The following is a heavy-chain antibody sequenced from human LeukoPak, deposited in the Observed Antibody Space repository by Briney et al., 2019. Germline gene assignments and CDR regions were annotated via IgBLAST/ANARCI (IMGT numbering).Heavy chain of an antibody. V-gene: IGHV1-2*02. Sequence: ASVKVSCKASGFTFTAYHMHWVRQAPGQGLEWMGWINPNSGGTNYAQKFQGRVTMTRDTSISTAYMELSGLRSDDTAVYYCAKRKRYFDWLLFRYYFDYWGQGTLVTVSS. CDR2: INPNSGGT. J-gene: IGHJ4*02. CDR1: GFTFTAYH. D-gene: IGHD3-9*01. CDR3: AKRKRYFDWLLFRYYFDY.